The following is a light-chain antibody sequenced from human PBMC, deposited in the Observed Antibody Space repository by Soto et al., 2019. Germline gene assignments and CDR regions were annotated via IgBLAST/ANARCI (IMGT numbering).Light chain of an antibody. CDR3: QQRADWPRT. Sequence: DIQMTQSPSSLSASLVDRVPITCRASQNIDNYLNWYQHKPGKAPKLLIYAASSLQSGVPSRFSGSGSRTDFTLTISSLEPEDFAVYYCQQRADWPRTFGQGTKVDIK. V-gene: IGKV1-39*01. CDR1: QNIDNY. CDR2: AAS. J-gene: IGKJ1*01.